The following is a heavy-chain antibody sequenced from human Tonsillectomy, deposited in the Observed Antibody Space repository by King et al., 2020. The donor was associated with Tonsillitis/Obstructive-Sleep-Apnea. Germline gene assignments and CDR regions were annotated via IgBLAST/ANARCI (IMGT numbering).Heavy chain of an antibody. Sequence: VTLKESGPALVKPTQTLTLTCTFSGFSLSTSGMSVSWIRQPPGKALEWLARIDWDDDKYYSTFLKTRLTISKDTSKNQVVLAMTNMDPVDTATYYCARSPVATTYYFYYIGGWGRGTTVTVSS. J-gene: IGHJ6*02. V-gene: IGHV2-70*11. CDR3: ARSPVATTYYFYYIGG. CDR1: GFSLSTSGMS. D-gene: IGHD5-12*01. CDR2: IDWDDDK.